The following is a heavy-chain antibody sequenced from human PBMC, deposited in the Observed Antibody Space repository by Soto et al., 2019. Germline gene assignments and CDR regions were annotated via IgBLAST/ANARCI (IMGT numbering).Heavy chain of an antibody. J-gene: IGHJ4*02. CDR2: VYWDNDK. CDR3: ARALGSWGAYYFDH. Sequence: QITLKESGPTLVRPTQTLTLTCTVSGFSLDTWGVGVGWIRQPPGKAPEWLALVYWDNDKRYSPSLKNRLTITKDPSKNQVVLTMTNMDPVDTVTYYCARALGSWGAYYFDHWGQGTLVTVSS. CDR1: GFSLDTWGVG. V-gene: IGHV2-5*02. D-gene: IGHD3-16*01.